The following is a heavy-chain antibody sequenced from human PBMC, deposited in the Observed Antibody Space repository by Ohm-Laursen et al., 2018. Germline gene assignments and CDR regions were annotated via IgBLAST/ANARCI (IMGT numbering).Heavy chain of an antibody. CDR2: ISGYNDNT. D-gene: IGHD3-16*01. Sequence: ASVKVSCKASGYTFTSYGISWVRQAPGQGLEWMGWISGYNDNTNYAQKLQGRVTMTTDTSTSTAYMELRSLRSDDTAVYYCARDRLWGEDDAFDIWGQGTMVTVSS. CDR1: GYTFTSYG. J-gene: IGHJ3*02. CDR3: ARDRLWGEDDAFDI. V-gene: IGHV1-18*01.